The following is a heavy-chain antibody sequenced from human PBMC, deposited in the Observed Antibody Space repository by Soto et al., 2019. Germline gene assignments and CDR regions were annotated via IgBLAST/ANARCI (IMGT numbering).Heavy chain of an antibody. CDR3: AKDLLVVGATPAYY. J-gene: IGHJ4*02. CDR1: GFTFSSYG. V-gene: IGHV3-30*18. CDR2: ISYDGSNK. D-gene: IGHD1-26*01. Sequence: QVQLVESGGGVVQPGRSLRLSCAASGFTFSSYGMHWVRQAPGKGLEWVAVISYDGSNKYYADSVKGRFTISRDNSKNTLYLQMNSLRAEDKDVYYCAKDLLVVGATPAYYWGQGTLVTVSS.